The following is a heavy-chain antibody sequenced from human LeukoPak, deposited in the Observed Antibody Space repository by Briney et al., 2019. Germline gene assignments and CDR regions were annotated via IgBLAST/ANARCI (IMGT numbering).Heavy chain of an antibody. CDR1: GFTFSSYG. J-gene: IGHJ3*02. V-gene: IGHV3-7*01. CDR2: MKGDGSEI. Sequence: GGSLRLSCTASGFTFSSYGMHWVRQAPGKGLEWVANMKGDGSEIHYVDSVKGRFTISRDNAKDSLYLQMNSLRAEDTAVYYCARDHRKYSYGLIDAFDIWGQGTMVTVSS. D-gene: IGHD5-18*01. CDR3: ARDHRKYSYGLIDAFDI.